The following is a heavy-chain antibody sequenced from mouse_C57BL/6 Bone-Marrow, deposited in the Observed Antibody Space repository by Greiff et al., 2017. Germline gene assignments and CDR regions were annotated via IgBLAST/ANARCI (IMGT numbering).Heavy chain of an antibody. D-gene: IGHD2-4*01. CDR1: GFNIKNTY. CDR3: ARSPIYYEYYWYFDV. V-gene: IGHV14-3*01. J-gene: IGHJ1*03. Sequence: DVQLVESVAELVRPGASVKLSCTASGFNIKNTYMHWVKQRPEQGLEWIGRIDPANGNTKYAPKFQGKATITADTSSNTAYLQLSSLTSEDTAIYYCARSPIYYEYYWYFDVWGTGTTVTVSS. CDR2: IDPANGNT.